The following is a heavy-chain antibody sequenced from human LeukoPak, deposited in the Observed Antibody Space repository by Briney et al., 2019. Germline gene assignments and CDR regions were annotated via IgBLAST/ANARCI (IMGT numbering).Heavy chain of an antibody. D-gene: IGHD1-7*01. CDR2: INPNSGGT. CDR1: GYTFTSYY. J-gene: IGHJ6*02. V-gene: IGHV1-2*06. Sequence: ASVKVSCKASGYTFTSYYIYWVRQAPGQGLEWMGRINPNSGGTNYAQKFQGRVTMTRDTSISTAYMELSRLRSDDTAVYYCAREQGNRITGTTGSDMDVWGQGTTVTVSS. CDR3: AREQGNRITGTTGSDMDV.